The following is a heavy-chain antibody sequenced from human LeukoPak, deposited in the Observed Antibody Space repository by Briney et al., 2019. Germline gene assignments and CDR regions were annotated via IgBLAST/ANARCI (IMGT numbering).Heavy chain of an antibody. CDR2: INHSGST. Sequence: PSETLSLTCAVYGGSFSGYYWSWIRQPPGKGLEWIGEINHSGSTNYNPSLKSRVTISVDTSKNQFSLKLSSVTAADTAVYYCARQQMATMPGFDYWGQGTLVTVSS. V-gene: IGHV4-34*01. J-gene: IGHJ4*02. D-gene: IGHD5-24*01. CDR1: GGSFSGYY. CDR3: ARQQMATMPGFDY.